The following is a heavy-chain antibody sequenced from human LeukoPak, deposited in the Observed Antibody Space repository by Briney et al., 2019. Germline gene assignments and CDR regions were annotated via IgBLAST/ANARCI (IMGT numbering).Heavy chain of an antibody. CDR1: RFTFSDRY. V-gene: IGHV3-11*01. CDR2: ISTTGGDT. Sequence: GGSLRLSCAASRFTFSDRYMAWIRQAPGKGLEWISYISTTGGDTYYSDSVKGRFTVSRDNAEKSLYLQMNSLRVEDTAVYYCARDGHNIGGAFDVWGQGTVVTVSS. D-gene: IGHD1-1*01. CDR3: ARDGHNIGGAFDV. J-gene: IGHJ3*01.